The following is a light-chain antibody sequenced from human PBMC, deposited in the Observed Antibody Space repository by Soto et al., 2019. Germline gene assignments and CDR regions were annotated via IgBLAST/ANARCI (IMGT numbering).Light chain of an antibody. V-gene: IGLV1-40*01. CDR3: QSYDSSLSVFYV. CDR1: SSNIGAGYD. CDR2: GNS. J-gene: IGLJ1*01. Sequence: QSALTQPPSVSGAPAQRVTISCTGSSSNIGAGYDVHWYQQLPGTAPKLLIYGNSNRPSGVPDRFSGSKSGTSASLAITGLQAEDEADYYCQSYDSSLSVFYVFGTGTKVTVL.